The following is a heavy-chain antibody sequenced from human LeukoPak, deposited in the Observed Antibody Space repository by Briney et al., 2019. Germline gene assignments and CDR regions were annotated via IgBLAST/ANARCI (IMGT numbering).Heavy chain of an antibody. CDR1: GGSISSYY. Sequence: SETLSLTCTVSGGSISSYYWSWIRQPPGKGLEWIGYIYYSGSTNYNPSLKSRVTISVDTSKNQFSLKLSSVTAADTAVYYCARYDVWGSYRAFDYWGQGTLVTVSS. CDR2: IYYSGST. V-gene: IGHV4-59*01. CDR3: ARYDVWGSYRAFDY. J-gene: IGHJ4*02. D-gene: IGHD3-16*02.